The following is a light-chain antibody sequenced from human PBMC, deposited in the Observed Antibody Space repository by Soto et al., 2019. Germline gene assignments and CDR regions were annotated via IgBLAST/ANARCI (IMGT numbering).Light chain of an antibody. CDR3: QQYGSSPPKT. Sequence: VLTRAPGALSLSPGERDTPSCRARPSGSSSYLAWYQQKPGQAPRLLIYGASSRATGIPDRFSGSGSGTDFTLTISRLEPEDFAVYYCQQYGSSPPKTFGQGTRLEI. J-gene: IGKJ5*01. CDR2: GAS. CDR1: PSGSSSY. V-gene: IGKV3-20*01.